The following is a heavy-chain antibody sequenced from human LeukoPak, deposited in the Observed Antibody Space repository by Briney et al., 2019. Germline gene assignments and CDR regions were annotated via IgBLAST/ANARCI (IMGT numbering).Heavy chain of an antibody. Sequence: PSQTLSLTCTVSGGSISSGGYYWSWIRQHPGKGLEWIGYIYYSGSTYYNPSLKSRVTISVDTSKNQFSLKLSSVTAADTAVYYCAREVAAALAPGYFDYWGQGTLVTVSS. CDR1: GGSISSGGYY. CDR2: IYYSGST. J-gene: IGHJ4*02. CDR3: AREVAAALAPGYFDY. D-gene: IGHD6-13*01. V-gene: IGHV4-31*03.